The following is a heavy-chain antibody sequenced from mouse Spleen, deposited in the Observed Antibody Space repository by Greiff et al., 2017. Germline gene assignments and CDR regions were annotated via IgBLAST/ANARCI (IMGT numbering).Heavy chain of an antibody. D-gene: IGHD4-1*01. J-gene: IGHJ2*01. CDR3: ARSGTGGYYFDY. CDR2: INPNNGGT. Sequence: EVQLQQSGPELVKPGASVKISCKASGYTFTDYYMNWVKQSHGKSLEWIGDINPNNGGTSYNQKFKGKATLTVDKSSSTVYMELRSLTSEDSAVYYCARSGTGGYYFDYWGQGTTLTVSS. CDR1: GYTFTDYY. V-gene: IGHV1-26*01.